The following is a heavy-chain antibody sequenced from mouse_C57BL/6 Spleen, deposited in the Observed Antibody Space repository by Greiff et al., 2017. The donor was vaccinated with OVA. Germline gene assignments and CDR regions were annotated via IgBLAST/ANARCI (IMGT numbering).Heavy chain of an antibody. CDR3: ARSHYAYAGAMDY. Sequence: VQLQQSGPELVKPGASVQIPCKASGYTFTDYNMDWVKPSHGKSLEWIGDINPNNGGTIYNQKFKGKATLTVDKSSSTAYMELRSLTSEDTAVYYCARSHYAYAGAMDYWGQGTSVTVSS. CDR2: INPNNGGT. D-gene: IGHD6-5*01. V-gene: IGHV1-18*01. CDR1: GYTFTDYN. J-gene: IGHJ4*01.